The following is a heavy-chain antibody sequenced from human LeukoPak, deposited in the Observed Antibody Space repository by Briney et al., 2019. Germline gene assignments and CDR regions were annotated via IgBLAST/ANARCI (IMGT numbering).Heavy chain of an antibody. D-gene: IGHD3-22*01. V-gene: IGHV4-61*02. Sequence: SETLSLTCTVSGGSISSGGYYWSWIRQPAGKGLEWIGRIYTSGSTNYNPSLKSRVTISVDTSKNQFSLRLSSVTAADTAVYYCARTLYYYDSSGYYYYYYYMDVWGKGTTVTISS. CDR2: IYTSGST. J-gene: IGHJ6*03. CDR1: GGSISSGGYY. CDR3: ARTLYYYDSSGYYYYYYYMDV.